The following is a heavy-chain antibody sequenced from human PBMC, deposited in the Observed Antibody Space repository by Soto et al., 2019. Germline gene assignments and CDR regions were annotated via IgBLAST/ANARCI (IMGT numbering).Heavy chain of an antibody. J-gene: IGHJ4*02. V-gene: IGHV1-3*01. CDR1: GYTFTSYA. CDR3: ARDLFRNYDIWTGYPPSGY. D-gene: IGHD3-9*01. Sequence: ASVKVSCKASGYTFTSYAMHWVRQAPGQRLEWMGWINAGNGNTKYSQKFQGRVTITRDTSASTAYMELSSLRSEDTAVYYCARDLFRNYDIWTGYPPSGYWGQGTLVTVSS. CDR2: INAGNGNT.